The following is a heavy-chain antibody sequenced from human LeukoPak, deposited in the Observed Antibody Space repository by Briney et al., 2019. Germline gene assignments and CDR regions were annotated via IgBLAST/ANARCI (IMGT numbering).Heavy chain of an antibody. V-gene: IGHV1-18*01. CDR1: GYTFTSYG. CDR2: ISAYNGNT. J-gene: IGHJ5*02. D-gene: IGHD3-22*01. Sequence: ASVKVSCKASGYTFTSYGISWVRQAPGQGLEWMGWISAYNGNTNYAQKLQGRVTMTTDTSTSTAYMELRSLRSDDTAVYYCARDITMIVVAEKWFDPWDQGTLVTVSS. CDR3: ARDITMIVVAEKWFDP.